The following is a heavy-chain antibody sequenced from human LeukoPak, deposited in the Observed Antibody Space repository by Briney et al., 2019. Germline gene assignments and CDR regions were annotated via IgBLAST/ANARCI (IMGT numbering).Heavy chain of an antibody. D-gene: IGHD3-16*01. CDR3: ARLDVPTSYYFDY. V-gene: IGHV4-34*01. CDR1: GGSFSGYY. Sequence: PSETLSLTCAVYGGSFSGYYWSWIRQPPGKGLEWIGEINHSGSTNYNPSLKSRVTISVDTSKNQFSLKLSSVTAADTAVYYCARLDVPTSYYFDYWGQGTLVTVSS. J-gene: IGHJ4*02. CDR2: INHSGST.